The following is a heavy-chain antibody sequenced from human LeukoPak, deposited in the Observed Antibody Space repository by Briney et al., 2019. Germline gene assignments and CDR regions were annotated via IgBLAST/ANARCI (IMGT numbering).Heavy chain of an antibody. J-gene: IGHJ4*02. D-gene: IGHD2-21*02. CDR1: GFTFTSYP. Sequence: AGGSLRLSCAASGFTFTSYPMNWVRQAPGKGLVWVSRINTDGSSTNYADPVKGRFTISRDNAKNTLYLQMNSLRAEDTGVYYCARELPREVTLDYWGQGTLVTVSS. CDR3: ARELPREVTLDY. CDR2: INTDGSST. V-gene: IGHV3-74*01.